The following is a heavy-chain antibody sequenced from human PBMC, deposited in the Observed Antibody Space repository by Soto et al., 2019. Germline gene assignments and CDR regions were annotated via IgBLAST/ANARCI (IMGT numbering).Heavy chain of an antibody. J-gene: IGHJ5*01. CDR2: IIPILGIA. Sequence: QVQLVQSGAEVKKPGSSVKVSCKASGGTFSRYTIRWVRQAPGQGLEWMGRIIPILGIANDAQKSQGRVKITADKSTSPAYMELSSLRSEDTAVYYCARDRYNWNYDSWGQGTLVPVSS. CDR3: ARDRYNWNYDS. D-gene: IGHD1-7*01. V-gene: IGHV1-69*08. CDR1: GGTFSRYT.